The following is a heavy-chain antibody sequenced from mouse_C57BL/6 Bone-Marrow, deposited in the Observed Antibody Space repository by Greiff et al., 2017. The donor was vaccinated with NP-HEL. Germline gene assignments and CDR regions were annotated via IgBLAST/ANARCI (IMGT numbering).Heavy chain of an antibody. CDR2: IYPGSGST. J-gene: IGHJ2*01. CDR1: GYTFTSYW. D-gene: IGHD1-1*01. V-gene: IGHV1-55*01. CDR3: ARGILLRCRDYFDY. Sequence: QVQLQQPGAELVKPGASVKMSCKASGYTFTSYWITWVKQRPGQGLEWIGDIYPGSGSTNYNEKFKSKATLTVDTSSSTAYMQLSSLTSEDSAVYYCARGILLRCRDYFDYWGKGTTLTVSS.